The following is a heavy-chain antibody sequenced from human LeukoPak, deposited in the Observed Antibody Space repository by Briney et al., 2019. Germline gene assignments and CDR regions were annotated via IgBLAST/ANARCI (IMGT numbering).Heavy chain of an antibody. V-gene: IGHV1-18*01. Sequence: ASVKVSCKASGYTYISYGISWVRQAPGQGLEWRGWISAYNGNTNSAQKFQGRLTMHTDTSPSTAYMELRSLSSDDPAVYFCARDVAAPCTFLFDLWGQGPLVTVSS. J-gene: IGHJ5*02. CDR3: ARDVAAPCTFLFDL. CDR1: GYTYISYG. CDR2: ISAYNGNT. D-gene: IGHD6-6*01.